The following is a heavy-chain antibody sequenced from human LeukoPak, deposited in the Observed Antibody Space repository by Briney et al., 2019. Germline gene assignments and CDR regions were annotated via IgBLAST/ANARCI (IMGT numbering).Heavy chain of an antibody. CDR2: INHSGST. CDR3: ARVCGGNTSGRSCNFDY. Sequence: SETLSLTCAVYGGSFSGYYWSWIRQPPGKGLEWIGEINHSGSTNYNPSLKSRVTISVDTSKNQFSLKLSSVTAADTAVCYCARVCGGNTSGRSCNFDYWGQGTLVTVSS. J-gene: IGHJ4*02. D-gene: IGHD2-15*01. V-gene: IGHV4-34*01. CDR1: GGSFSGYY.